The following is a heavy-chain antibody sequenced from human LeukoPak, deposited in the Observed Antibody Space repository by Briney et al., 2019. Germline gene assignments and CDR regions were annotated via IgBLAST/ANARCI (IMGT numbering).Heavy chain of an antibody. V-gene: IGHV3-48*03. CDR1: GFTFSSYE. Sequence: GGSLRLSCAASGFTFSSYEMNWVRQAPGKGLEWVSYISSSGSTIHYADSVRGRFTISRDNSKSTLSLQMNSLRAEDTAIYYCATYRQVPLPFESRGQGTLVTVSS. CDR2: ISSSGSTI. CDR3: ATYRQVPLPFES. D-gene: IGHD5-18*01. J-gene: IGHJ4*02.